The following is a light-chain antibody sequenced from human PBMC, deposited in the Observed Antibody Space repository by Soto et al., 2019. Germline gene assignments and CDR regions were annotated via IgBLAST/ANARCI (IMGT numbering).Light chain of an antibody. V-gene: IGLV2-23*01. CDR2: EAF. CDR3: CSYAGSTTLYV. Sequence: QSALTQPASVSGSPGQSITISCTGTSSDVGSYNPVSWYQQHPGTAPKLMIYEAFKRPSGVSNRFSGSKSGDTASLTISGLQAEDEADYYCCSYAGSTTLYVFGTGTKLTVL. J-gene: IGLJ1*01. CDR1: SSDVGSYNP.